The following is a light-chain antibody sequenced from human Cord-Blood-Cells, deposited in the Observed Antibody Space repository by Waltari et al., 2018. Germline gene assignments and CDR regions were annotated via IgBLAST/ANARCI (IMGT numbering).Light chain of an antibody. CDR1: SSDVGGYNS. CDR3: CSYAGSYTHYV. Sequence: QSALTQPRSVSGSPGQSVTISCTGTSSDVGGYNSVYWYQQHPGKAPKLMLYDVSKRPSVVPDRVSGSKSGNTASLTISGLQAEDEADYCCCSYAGSYTHYVFGTGTKVTVL. J-gene: IGLJ1*01. V-gene: IGLV2-11*01. CDR2: DVS.